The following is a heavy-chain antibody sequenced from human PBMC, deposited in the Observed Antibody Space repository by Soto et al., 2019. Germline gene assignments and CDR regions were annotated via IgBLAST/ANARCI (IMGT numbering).Heavy chain of an antibody. CDR1: GYTFTSYG. V-gene: IGHV1-18*01. Sequence: ASVKVSCKASGYTFTSYGISWVRQAPGQGLEGMGWISAYNGNTNYAQTLQGRVTMTTDTSTSTAYMELGSLRSDDTAVYYCGRAKRGFRPSSEPGNYWGHGTPVTVFS. J-gene: IGHJ4*01. CDR3: GRAKRGFRPSSEPGNY. D-gene: IGHD6-19*01. CDR2: ISAYNGNT.